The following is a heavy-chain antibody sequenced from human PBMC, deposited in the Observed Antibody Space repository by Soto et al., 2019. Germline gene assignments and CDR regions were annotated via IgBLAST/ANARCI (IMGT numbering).Heavy chain of an antibody. J-gene: IGHJ6*02. Sequence: TLSLTCSGSGGSVSIGYDCWSWIRQPPGKGLEWIGYIDYSGSTNYNPSLKRRITISVDASTNRFSFKLSSVTAADTVVYYCARVVQKAGSFLSNYYYGVDVWGQGTTVTVSS. D-gene: IGHD1-26*01. CDR1: GGSVSIGYDC. V-gene: IGHV4-61*01. CDR3: ARVVQKAGSFLSNYYYGVDV. CDR2: IDYSGST.